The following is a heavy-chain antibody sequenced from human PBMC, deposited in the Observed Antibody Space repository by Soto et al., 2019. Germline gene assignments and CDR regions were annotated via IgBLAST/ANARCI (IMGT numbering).Heavy chain of an antibody. CDR3: ARAALLWPFDP. Sequence: QVQLQESGPGLVKPSQTLSLTCTVSGGSISSGDYYWSWIRQPPGKGLQWIGYIYYSGSTYYNPSLTSRVTISVDTSKNQFALKLSSVTASDTALYYCARAALLWPFDPWGQGTLVTVSS. CDR2: IYYSGST. V-gene: IGHV4-30-4*01. J-gene: IGHJ5*02. D-gene: IGHD3-10*01. CDR1: GGSISSGDYY.